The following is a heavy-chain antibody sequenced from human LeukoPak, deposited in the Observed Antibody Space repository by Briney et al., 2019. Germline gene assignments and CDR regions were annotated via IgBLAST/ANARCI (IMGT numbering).Heavy chain of an antibody. J-gene: IGHJ4*02. CDR1: GFTFSSYS. CDR3: AKGISYDY. CDR2: ISSSSSTI. D-gene: IGHD3-3*01. V-gene: IGHV3-48*02. Sequence: PGGSLRLSCAASGFTFSSYSMNWVRQAPGKGLEWVSYISSSSSTIYYADSVKGRFTISRDNAKNSLYLPMNSLRDEDTAVYYCAKGISYDYWGQGTLVTVSS.